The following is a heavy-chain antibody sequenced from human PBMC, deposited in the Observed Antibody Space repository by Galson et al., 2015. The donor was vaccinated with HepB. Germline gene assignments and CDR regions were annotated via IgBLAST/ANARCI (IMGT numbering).Heavy chain of an antibody. V-gene: IGHV3-48*03. CDR3: TRDPPTCRGDCLDY. D-gene: IGHD2-21*02. CDR2: ISENGNSI. J-gene: IGHJ4*02. CDR1: GFTPSSYE. Sequence: SLRLSCAASGFTPSSYEMNWVRQAPGKGLEWVSYISENGNSIYYADSVKGRFTISRDNAKNSLYLQMNSLRAEDTAVYYCTRDPPTCRGDCLDYWGQGTLVTVSS.